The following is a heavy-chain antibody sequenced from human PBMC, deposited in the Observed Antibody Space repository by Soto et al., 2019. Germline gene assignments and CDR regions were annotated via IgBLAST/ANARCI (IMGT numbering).Heavy chain of an antibody. V-gene: IGHV1-46*01. CDR1: GYTLTWYC. D-gene: IGHD2-2*01. CDR3: ARDIVLARAARGWFDP. J-gene: IGHJ5*02. Sequence: ASVKVSCKASGYTLTWYCIHWVRQAPGQGLEWMGIINPNSGSTSYAQKFQDRVTMTRDTSTSTVYMELSSLRSEDTAVYYCARDIVLARAARGWFDPWGQGTLVTVSS. CDR2: INPNSGST.